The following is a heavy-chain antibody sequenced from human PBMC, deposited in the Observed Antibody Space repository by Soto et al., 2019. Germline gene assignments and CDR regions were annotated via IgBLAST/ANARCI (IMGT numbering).Heavy chain of an antibody. Sequence: HPGGSLRLSCAASGFTFSSYAMSWVRQAPGKGLEWVSAISGSGGSTYYADSVKGRFTISRDNSKNTLYLQMNSLRAEDTAVYYCAKDGYNWNVGQSQSFYSWGQGTLVTVSS. CDR3: AKDGYNWNVGQSQSFYS. J-gene: IGHJ4*02. CDR1: GFTFSSYA. D-gene: IGHD1-20*01. CDR2: ISGSGGST. V-gene: IGHV3-23*01.